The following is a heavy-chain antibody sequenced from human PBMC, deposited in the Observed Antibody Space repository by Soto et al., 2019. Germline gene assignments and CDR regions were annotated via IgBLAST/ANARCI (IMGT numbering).Heavy chain of an antibody. Sequence: QMQLVQSGPEVKKPGTSVKVSCKASGFTFPNSAVQWVRQARGQRLEWVGWIVVGRGITKYAQKFQERVTITRDTSTNTAYMELSSLRSEDTAMYYWGADKGADSGDDGVYDLWGQGTLVTVSS. CDR3: GADKGADSGDDGVYDL. V-gene: IGHV1-58*01. J-gene: IGHJ5*02. CDR1: GFTFPNSA. D-gene: IGHD4-17*01. CDR2: IVVGRGIT.